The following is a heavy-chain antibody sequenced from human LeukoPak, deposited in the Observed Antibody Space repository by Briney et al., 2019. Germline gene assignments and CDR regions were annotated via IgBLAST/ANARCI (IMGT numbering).Heavy chain of an antibody. V-gene: IGHV3-7*01. CDR2: IKQDGSEK. Sequence: PGGSLRLSCAASGFIFSSYWMSWVRQAPATGQEWVANIKQDGSEKYYVDSVKGRFTISRDNAKNSLFLQMNSLRAEDTAVYYCARHVRFEGVDYWGQGTLVTVSS. D-gene: IGHD3-16*01. J-gene: IGHJ4*02. CDR1: GFIFSSYW. CDR3: ARHVRFEGVDY.